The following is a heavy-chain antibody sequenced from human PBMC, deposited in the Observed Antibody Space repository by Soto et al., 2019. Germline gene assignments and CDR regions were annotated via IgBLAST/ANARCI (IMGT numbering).Heavy chain of an antibody. Sequence: QVQLQESGPGLVKPSQTLSLTCTVSGGSISSGGYYWSWIRQHPGKGLEWIGYIYYSGSTYYNPSLKSRVTIPVDTSKNQFSLTLSSVTAADTAVYYCARDGKDCSGGSCRNDWFDPWGQGTLVTVSS. V-gene: IGHV4-31*03. CDR1: GGSISSGGYY. J-gene: IGHJ5*02. CDR3: ARDGKDCSGGSCRNDWFDP. D-gene: IGHD2-15*01. CDR2: IYYSGST.